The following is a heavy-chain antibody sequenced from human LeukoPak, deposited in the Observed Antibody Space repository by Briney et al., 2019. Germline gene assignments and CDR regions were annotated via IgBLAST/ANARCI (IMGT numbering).Heavy chain of an antibody. Sequence: SETLSLTCTVSGGSISSSSYYWGWIRQPPGKGLEWIGSSYYSGSTYYNPSLKRRVTISVDTSKNRFSLKLSSVTAADTAVYYCARTSSGWYHYWGQGTLVTVSS. V-gene: IGHV4-39*01. J-gene: IGHJ4*02. D-gene: IGHD6-19*01. CDR2: SYYSGST. CDR1: GGSISSSSYY. CDR3: ARTSSGWYHY.